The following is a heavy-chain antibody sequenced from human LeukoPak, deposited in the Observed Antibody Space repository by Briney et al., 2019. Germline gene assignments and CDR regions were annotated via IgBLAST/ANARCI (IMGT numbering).Heavy chain of an antibody. J-gene: IGHJ4*02. CDR1: GASVSSGSYY. CDR3: ARGSRGYSYG. D-gene: IGHD5-18*01. CDR2: IYYSGST. V-gene: IGHV4-61*01. Sequence: SETLSLTCTVSGASVSSGSYYWSWVRQPPGKGLEWIGYIYYSGSTNYNPSLKSRVTISVDTSKNQFSLKLSSVTAADTAVYYCARGSRGYSYGWGQGTLVTVSS.